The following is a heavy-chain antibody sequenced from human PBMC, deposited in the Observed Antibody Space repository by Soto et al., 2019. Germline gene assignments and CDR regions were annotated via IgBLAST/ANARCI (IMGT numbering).Heavy chain of an antibody. D-gene: IGHD3-16*02. Sequence: ASVKVSCKASGGTLRSYAISWVREAPGQGLEWMGGIIPIFGTANYAQKFQGRVTITADESTSTAYMELSRLRSEDTAVYYCARDDELSGAVHYYYYGMDVWGQGTTVTVSS. CDR2: IIPIFGTA. J-gene: IGHJ6*02. CDR3: ARDDELSGAVHYYYYGMDV. CDR1: GGTLRSYA. V-gene: IGHV1-69*13.